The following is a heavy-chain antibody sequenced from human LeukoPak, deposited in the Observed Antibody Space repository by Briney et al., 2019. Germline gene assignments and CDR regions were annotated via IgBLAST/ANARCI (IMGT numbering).Heavy chain of an antibody. D-gene: IGHD3-3*01. V-gene: IGHV4-39*01. J-gene: IGHJ5*02. CDR3: ARRFADFRFDP. Sequence: PSETLSLTCTVSGGSISSDSYYWGWIRQPPGKGLEWIGTIYYSGSTYYNPSLRRPVTISVDTSKTPFSLKLTSVTAADPAVYYCARRFADFRFDPWGQGTLVTVSS. CDR1: GGSISSDSYY. CDR2: IYYSGST.